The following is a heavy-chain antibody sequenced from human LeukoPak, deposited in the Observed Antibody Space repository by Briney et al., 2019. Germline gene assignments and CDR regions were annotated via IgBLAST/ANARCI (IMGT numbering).Heavy chain of an antibody. CDR3: ATESGLGAYSGSYLYAFDI. CDR1: GYTFSGYY. J-gene: IGHJ3*02. Sequence: ASVKVSCKASGYTFSGYYIHWVRQAPGQGLEWMGWINPNSGGTNYSQKFQGSVTMTEDTSTDTAYMELSSLRSEDTAVYYCATESGLGAYSGSYLYAFDIWGQGTMVTVSS. D-gene: IGHD1-26*01. V-gene: IGHV1-2*02. CDR2: INPNSGGT.